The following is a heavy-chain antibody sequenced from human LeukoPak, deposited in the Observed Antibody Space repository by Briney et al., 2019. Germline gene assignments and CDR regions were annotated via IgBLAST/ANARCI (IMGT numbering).Heavy chain of an antibody. V-gene: IGHV4-4*07. Sequence: SETLSLXCTVSGGSISSYYWSWIRQPAGKGLEWIGRIYTSGSTNYNPSLKSRVTMSVDTSKNQFSLKLSSVTAADTAVYYCARDVGYCSSTSCYNWFDPWGQGTLVTVSS. CDR1: GGSISSYY. D-gene: IGHD2-2*01. J-gene: IGHJ5*02. CDR3: ARDVGYCSSTSCYNWFDP. CDR2: IYTSGST.